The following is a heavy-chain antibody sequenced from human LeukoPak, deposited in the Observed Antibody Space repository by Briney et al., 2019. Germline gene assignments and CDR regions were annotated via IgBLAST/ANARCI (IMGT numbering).Heavy chain of an antibody. Sequence: GGSLRLSCAASGFTFSNAWMSWVRQAPGKGLEWVGRIKSKTDGGTTDYAAPVKGRFTISRDDSKNTLYLQMNSLKTEDTAVYYCTTDGGIQTLWYNWNYPGDYWGQGTLVTVSS. V-gene: IGHV3-15*01. CDR3: TTDGGIQTLWYNWNYPGDY. CDR1: GFTFSNAW. CDR2: IKSKTDGGTT. J-gene: IGHJ4*02. D-gene: IGHD1-7*01.